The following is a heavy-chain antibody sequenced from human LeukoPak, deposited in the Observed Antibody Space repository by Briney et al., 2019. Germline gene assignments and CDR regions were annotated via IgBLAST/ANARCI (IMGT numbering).Heavy chain of an antibody. J-gene: IGHJ6*03. D-gene: IGHD3-22*01. CDR3: ARDNVYYYDSSGYYPSYYYYYMDI. Sequence: GGSLRLSCAASGFTFSSYSMNWVRQAPGKGLEWVSYVSSSSSTIYYADSVKGRFTISRDNAKNSLYLQMNSLRAEDTAVYYCARDNVYYYDSSGYYPSYYYYYMDIWGKGTTVTISS. CDR1: GFTFSSYS. V-gene: IGHV3-48*04. CDR2: VSSSSSTI.